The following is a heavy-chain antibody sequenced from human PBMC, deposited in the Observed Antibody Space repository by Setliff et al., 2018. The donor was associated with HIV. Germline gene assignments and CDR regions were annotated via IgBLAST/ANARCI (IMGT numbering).Heavy chain of an antibody. V-gene: IGHV4-59*01. Sequence: PSETLSLTCTVSGGSISSYYWSWIRQPPGKGLEWIGYIYYSGSTNYNPSLKSRVTISVDTSRNQFSLKLTSGTAADTAIYYCARGVNFDYWGQGTQVTVSS. CDR1: GGSISSYY. CDR3: ARGVNFDY. CDR2: IYYSGST. D-gene: IGHD3-3*01. J-gene: IGHJ4*02.